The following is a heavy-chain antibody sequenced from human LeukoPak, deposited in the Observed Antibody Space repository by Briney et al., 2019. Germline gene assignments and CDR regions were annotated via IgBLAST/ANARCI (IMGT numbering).Heavy chain of an antibody. CDR3: ARRNYYDSSGYLGEAFDI. D-gene: IGHD3-22*01. J-gene: IGHJ3*02. CDR2: IYPGDSDT. V-gene: IGHV5-51*01. Sequence: GESLKISCKGSGYSFTSYWIGWVRQMPGKGLEWMGIIYPGDSDTRYSPSFQGQVTISADKSTSTAYLQWSSLKASDTAMYYCARRNYYDSSGYLGEAFDIWGQGTMVTVSS. CDR1: GYSFTSYW.